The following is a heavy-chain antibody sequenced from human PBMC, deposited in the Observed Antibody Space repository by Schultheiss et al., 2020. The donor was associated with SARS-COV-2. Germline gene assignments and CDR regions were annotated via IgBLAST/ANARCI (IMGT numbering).Heavy chain of an antibody. CDR2: ISYDGSNK. CDR3: TRVAAAGNYYYYGMDV. V-gene: IGHV3-30*03. CDR1: GFTFSSYG. Sequence: GESLKISCAASGFTFSSYGMHWVRQAPGKGLEWVAVISYDGSNKYYADSVKGRFTISRDDSKNTAYLQMNSLKTEDTAVYYCTRVAAAGNYYYYGMDVWGQGTTVTVSS. J-gene: IGHJ6*02. D-gene: IGHD6-13*01.